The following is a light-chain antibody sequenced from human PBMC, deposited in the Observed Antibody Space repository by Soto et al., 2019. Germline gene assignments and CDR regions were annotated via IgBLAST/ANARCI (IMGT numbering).Light chain of an antibody. CDR1: QSVDIN. CDR2: GAS. J-gene: IGKJ1*01. Sequence: EIVLKLSPATLSVSPGDRVTLSCRASQSVDINLAWYQQKAGQAPRLLVYGASTKATDMPGRFSGRGSGTEFTLTINNLQSEDFAVYYCQQYRNWPRTFGQGTKVDIK. V-gene: IGKV3-15*01. CDR3: QQYRNWPRT.